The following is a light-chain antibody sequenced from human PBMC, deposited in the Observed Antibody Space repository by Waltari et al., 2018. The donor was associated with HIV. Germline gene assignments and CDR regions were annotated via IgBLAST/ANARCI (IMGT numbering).Light chain of an antibody. CDR3: CSYAGSGGPVV. Sequence: QSALTQPASVSASPGPAITISCTGDTSGFGRYTLVPWYQQHQGKAPPLLIYEVSKRPSGVSDRFSGSKSGNTASLTISGLQAEDEADYHCCSYAGSGGPVVFGGGTKLTVL. V-gene: IGLV2-23*02. CDR2: EVS. J-gene: IGLJ2*01. CDR1: TSGFGRYTL.